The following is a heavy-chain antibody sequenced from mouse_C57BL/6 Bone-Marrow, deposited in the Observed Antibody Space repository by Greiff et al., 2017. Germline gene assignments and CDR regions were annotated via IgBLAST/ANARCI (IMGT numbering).Heavy chain of an antibody. Sequence: EVNVVESGEGLVKPGGSLKLSCAASGFTFSSYAMSWVRQTPEKRLEWVAYISSGGDYIYYADTVKGRFTISRDNARNTLYLQMSSLKSEDTAMYYCHYYGSSYGAYWGQGTLVTVSA. V-gene: IGHV5-9-1*02. CDR1: GFTFSSYA. CDR2: ISSGGDYI. CDR3: HYYGSSYGAY. D-gene: IGHD1-1*01. J-gene: IGHJ3*01.